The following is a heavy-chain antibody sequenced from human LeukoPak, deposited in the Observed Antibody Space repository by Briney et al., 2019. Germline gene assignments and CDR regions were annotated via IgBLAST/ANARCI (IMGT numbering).Heavy chain of an antibody. CDR2: INHSGST. CDR3: ERGGYCSSTSCSSFDY. D-gene: IGHD2-2*01. V-gene: IGHV4-34*01. Sequence: SETLSLTCAVYGGSFSGYYWSWIRQPPGKGLEWIGEINHSGSTNYNPSLKSRVTISVDTSKNQFSLKLSSVTAADTAVYYCERGGYCSSTSCSSFDYWGQGTLVTVSS. CDR1: GGSFSGYY. J-gene: IGHJ4*02.